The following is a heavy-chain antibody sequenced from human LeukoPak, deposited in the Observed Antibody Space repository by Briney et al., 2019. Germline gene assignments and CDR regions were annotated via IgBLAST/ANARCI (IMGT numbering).Heavy chain of an antibody. CDR1: GYTFTSYY. CDR2: INPSGGST. V-gene: IGHV1-46*01. Sequence: ASVKVSCKAFGYTFTSYYMHWVRQAPGQGLEWMGIINPSGGSTSYAQKFQGRVTMTRDTSTSTVYMELSSLRSEDTAVYYCARESSSGWPDYWGQGTLVTVSS. D-gene: IGHD6-19*01. CDR3: ARESSSGWPDY. J-gene: IGHJ4*02.